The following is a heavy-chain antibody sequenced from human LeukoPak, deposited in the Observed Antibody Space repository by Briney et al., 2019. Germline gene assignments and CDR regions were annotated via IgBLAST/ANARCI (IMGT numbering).Heavy chain of an antibody. J-gene: IGHJ4*02. V-gene: IGHV5-51*01. CDR3: ARAYYCGGGSCKLEY. CDR2: IYPGDSDT. CDR1: GYSFNSYW. D-gene: IGHD2-15*01. Sequence: GESLKISCQGSGYSFNSYWIAWVRPMPGKGLGWMGIIYPGDSDTRYSPSFRGQITISADKSINTAYLRWSSLKASDTAMYYCARAYYCGGGSCKLEYWGQGTLVTVSS.